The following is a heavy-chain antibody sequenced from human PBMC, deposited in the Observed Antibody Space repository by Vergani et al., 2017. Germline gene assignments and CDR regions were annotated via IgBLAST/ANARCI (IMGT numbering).Heavy chain of an antibody. J-gene: IGHJ4*02. V-gene: IGHV1-8*01. CDR1: GYTLTELS. D-gene: IGHD6-13*01. CDR3: ARVSRPRGIAAAGRGNDFDY. CDR2: MNPNSGNT. Sequence: QVQLVQSGAEVKKPGASVKVSCKVSGYTLTELSMHWVRQAPGKGLEWMGWMNPNSGNTGYAQKFQGRVTMTRNTSISTAYMELSSLRSEDTAVYYCARVSRPRGIAAAGRGNDFDYWGQGTLVTVSS.